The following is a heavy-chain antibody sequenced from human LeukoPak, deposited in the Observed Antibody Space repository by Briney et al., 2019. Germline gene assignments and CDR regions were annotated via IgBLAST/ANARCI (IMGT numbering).Heavy chain of an antibody. J-gene: IGHJ4*02. D-gene: IGHD3-22*01. V-gene: IGHV1-18*01. CDR1: GYTFSSSE. CDR3: ARDLYYYDSSGYYSYYSDY. CDR2: ISPYSGRT. Sequence: ASVKVSCKASGYTFSSSEISWVRQAPGQGLEWIGWISPYSGRTTYGHKFQGRVTLTTDRPTSTAHMELRSLRSDDTAVYYCARDLYYYDSSGYYSYYSDYWGQGTLVTVSS.